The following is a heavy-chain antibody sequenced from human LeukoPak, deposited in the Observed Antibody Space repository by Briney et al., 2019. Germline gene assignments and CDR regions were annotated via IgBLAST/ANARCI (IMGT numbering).Heavy chain of an antibody. D-gene: IGHD4-17*01. CDR1: GYRFTSYW. V-gene: IGHV5-51*01. Sequence: GESLKISCKGSGYRFTSYWIGWVRQMPGKGLEWMGIIYPGDSDTRYSPSFQGQVTISADKSISSAYLQWSSLKASDTAMYYCARHGYGDYPNYAFDIWGQGTMVTVSS. J-gene: IGHJ3*02. CDR3: ARHGYGDYPNYAFDI. CDR2: IYPGDSDT.